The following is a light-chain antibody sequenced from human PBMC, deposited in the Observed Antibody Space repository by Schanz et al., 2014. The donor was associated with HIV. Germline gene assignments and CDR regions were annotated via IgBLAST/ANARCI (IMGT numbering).Light chain of an antibody. Sequence: EIVLTQSPATLSLSPGTRATLSCRASQSVGGSQLAWYQQKPGQAPRLLIYGASTRATGIPARFSGSGSGTEFTLTISSLQSEDFAVYYCQQYNNWPLTFGPGTKVDIK. J-gene: IGKJ3*01. CDR2: GAS. CDR3: QQYNNWPLT. CDR1: QSVGGSQ. V-gene: IGKV3-15*01.